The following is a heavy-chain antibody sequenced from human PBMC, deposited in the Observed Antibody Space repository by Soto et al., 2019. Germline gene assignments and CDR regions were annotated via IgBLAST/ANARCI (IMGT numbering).Heavy chain of an antibody. V-gene: IGHV2-5*02. CDR2: IYWDDDK. D-gene: IGHD1-20*01. CDR1: GFSLSTSGVG. CDR3: AHSDGITGYVSGY. Sequence: QITLKESGPTLVKPTQPLTLTCTFSGFSLSTSGVGVGWIRQPPGKALEWLALIYWDDDKRYSPSLNSRLTITKDTSKNPVVLTITNMDPVDTATYYCAHSDGITGYVSGYWGQGTLVTVSS. J-gene: IGHJ4*02.